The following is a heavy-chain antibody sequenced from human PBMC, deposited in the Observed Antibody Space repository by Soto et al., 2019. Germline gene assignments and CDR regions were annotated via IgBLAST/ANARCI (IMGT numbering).Heavy chain of an antibody. CDR2: INHSGST. CDR3: ARRSDQLRRAFDI. V-gene: IGHV4-34*01. CDR1: GGSFSGYY. J-gene: IGHJ3*02. Sequence: SETLSLTCAVYGGSFSGYYWSWIRQPPGKGLEWIGEINHSGSTNYNPPLKSRVTISVDTSKNQFSLKLSSVTAADTAVYYCARRSDQLRRAFDIWGQGTMVTVSS. D-gene: IGHD4-17*01.